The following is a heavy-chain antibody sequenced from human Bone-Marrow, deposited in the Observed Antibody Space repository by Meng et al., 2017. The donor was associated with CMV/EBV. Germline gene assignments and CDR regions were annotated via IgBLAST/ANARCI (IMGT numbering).Heavy chain of an antibody. CDR1: GYTFTSYG. Sequence: ASVKVSCKASGYTFTSYGISWVRQAPGQELEWMGWISAYNGNTNYAQKLQGRVTMTTDTSTSTAYMELRSLRSEDTAVYYCARLTAQTGTTLFAYWGQGTLVPVAS. J-gene: IGHJ4*02. CDR3: ARLTAQTGTTLFAY. V-gene: IGHV1-18*01. CDR2: ISAYNGNT. D-gene: IGHD1-7*01.